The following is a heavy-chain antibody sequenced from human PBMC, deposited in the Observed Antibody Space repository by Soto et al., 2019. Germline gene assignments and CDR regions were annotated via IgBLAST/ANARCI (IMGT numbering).Heavy chain of an antibody. D-gene: IGHD6-19*01. CDR2: VRGSGGNT. CDR3: AKGRAPSGWYPPYYYGMDV. CDR1: GFTFSTYA. V-gene: IGHV3-23*01. Sequence: VQLLESGGGLLQPGGSLRLSCAASGFTFSTYAMTWVRQAPGKGPEWVSSVRGSGGNTLYADSVKGRFTISRDNSKNTLYLQMNSLRAGDTAVYYCAKGRAPSGWYPPYYYGMDVWGQGTTVIVSS. J-gene: IGHJ6*02.